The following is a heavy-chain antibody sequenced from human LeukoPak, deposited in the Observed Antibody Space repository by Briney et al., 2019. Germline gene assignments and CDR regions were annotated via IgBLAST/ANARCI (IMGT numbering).Heavy chain of an antibody. J-gene: IGHJ4*02. CDR1: GFTFSSYS. Sequence: GGSLRLSCAASGFTFSSYSMNWVRQAPGKGLEWGSSISSSSSYIYYAGSVKGRFTISRDNAKNSLYLQMNSLRAEDTAVYYCARDPPFTMIVARFDYWGQGTLVTVSS. V-gene: IGHV3-21*01. D-gene: IGHD3-22*01. CDR3: ARDPPFTMIVARFDY. CDR2: ISSSSSYI.